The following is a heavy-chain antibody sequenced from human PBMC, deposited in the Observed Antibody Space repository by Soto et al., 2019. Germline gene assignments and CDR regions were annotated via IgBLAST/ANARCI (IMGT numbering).Heavy chain of an antibody. D-gene: IGHD4-17*01. Sequence: QVQLVQSGAEVKKPGSSVKVSCKASGGTFSSYAISWVRQAPGQGLEWMGGIIPIFGTANYAQKFQGRVTITADESTSTAYRELSSLRSEDTAVYYCARDLRLVTTRRQYYYYGMDVWCQGTTVTVSS. V-gene: IGHV1-69*01. CDR2: IIPIFGTA. CDR1: GGTFSSYA. CDR3: ARDLRLVTTRRQYYYYGMDV. J-gene: IGHJ6*02.